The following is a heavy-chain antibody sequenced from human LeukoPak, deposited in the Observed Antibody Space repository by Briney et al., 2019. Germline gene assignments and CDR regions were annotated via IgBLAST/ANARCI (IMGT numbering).Heavy chain of an antibody. CDR3: ARGQFQRDY. CDR1: GGSFSGYF. Sequence: SSETLSLTCAVYGGSFSGYFWSWIRQPPGKGLEWIGEVNHSGRTNYNPSLKSRVTISVDTSKNQFSLNLRSVTAADTAVYYCARGQFQRDYWGQGTLVTVSS. J-gene: IGHJ4*02. CDR2: VNHSGRT. V-gene: IGHV4-34*01.